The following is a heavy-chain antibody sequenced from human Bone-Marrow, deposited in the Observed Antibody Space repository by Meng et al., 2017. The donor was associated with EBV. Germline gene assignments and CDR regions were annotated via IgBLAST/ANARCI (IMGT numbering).Heavy chain of an antibody. Sequence: VQLVESGGGLIQPGGSLRLSCAASGFSVSSNYMSWVRQAPGKGLEWVSIIYTGGITYYADSVKGRFTISRDNSKNTLYLQMNSLRAEDTAVYFCARDPTYGSGTHFDSWGQGTLVTVSS. V-gene: IGHV3-53*01. J-gene: IGHJ4*02. CDR3: ARDPTYGSGTHFDS. CDR1: GFSVSSNY. CDR2: IYTGGIT. D-gene: IGHD3-10*01.